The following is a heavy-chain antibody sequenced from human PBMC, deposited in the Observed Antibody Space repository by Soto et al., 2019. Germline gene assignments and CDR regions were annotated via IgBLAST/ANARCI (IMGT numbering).Heavy chain of an antibody. CDR3: ATMGTPATGLYFFDY. J-gene: IGHJ4*02. Sequence: LSLTCTVSGGSISSGNYYWSWIRQPPGKGLEWIGFISYSGSTYYSTSLKSRVTISVDTSKSQFSLNLSFVTAADTAVYYCATMGTPATGLYFFDYWGQGSLVTSPQ. CDR2: ISYSGST. D-gene: IGHD2-15*01. V-gene: IGHV4-30-4*01. CDR1: GGSISSGNYY.